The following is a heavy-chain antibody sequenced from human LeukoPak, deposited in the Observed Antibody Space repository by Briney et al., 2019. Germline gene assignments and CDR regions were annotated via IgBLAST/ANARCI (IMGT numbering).Heavy chain of an antibody. J-gene: IGHJ4*02. CDR3: AREVPLDYGDFSYFDY. Sequence: GGSLRLSCTVSGFNFEDYGMSWVRQVPGKGLEWVAGINWEGRSRGYADSVRGRFNISRDNAKNSLYLQMNSLRAEDTAFYYCAREVPLDYGDFSYFDYWGQGTLVTVSS. V-gene: IGHV3-20*04. CDR1: GFNFEDYG. D-gene: IGHD4-17*01. CDR2: INWEGRSR.